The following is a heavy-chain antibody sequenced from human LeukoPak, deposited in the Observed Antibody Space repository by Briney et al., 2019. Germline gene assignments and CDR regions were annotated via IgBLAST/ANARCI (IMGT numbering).Heavy chain of an antibody. V-gene: IGHV3-23*01. CDR1: GFTYTDYS. J-gene: IGHJ6*02. CDR3: VKDRPRGTCKPMDA. CDR2: LGRTGEYK. D-gene: IGHD5-12*01. Sequence: PGGSLRLSCSASGFTYTDYSMSWVRQVPGKGLEWVSGLGRTGEYKYYADSVKGRFTISRDNSNDMVFLQMNSLRAEDTAIYYCVKDRPRGTCKPMDAWGQGTTV.